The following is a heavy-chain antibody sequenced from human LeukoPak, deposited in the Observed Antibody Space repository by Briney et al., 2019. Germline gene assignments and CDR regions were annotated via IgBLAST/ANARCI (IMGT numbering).Heavy chain of an antibody. V-gene: IGHV1-18*01. D-gene: IGHD6-6*01. Sequence: GTSVKVSCEASGYTFTSSGISWVRQAPGQGLEWMGWISAYNGDTNYAHKFQGRVTMTTDTSTSTAYLEMRNLKSDDTAVYYCAREASRAARWYFDYWGQGTLVTVSS. CDR2: ISAYNGDT. J-gene: IGHJ4*02. CDR3: AREASRAARWYFDY. CDR1: GYTFTSSG.